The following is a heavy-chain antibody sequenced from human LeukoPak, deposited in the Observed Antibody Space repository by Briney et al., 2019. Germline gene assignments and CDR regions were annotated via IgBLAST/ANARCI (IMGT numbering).Heavy chain of an antibody. J-gene: IGHJ6*03. CDR3: TRRQPTGYYYYMDV. Sequence: GGSLRLSCAASGFTFSNAWMSWVRQAPGKGLEWVGRIKSKTDGGTTDYAAPVKGRFTISRDDSKNTLYLQMNSLKTEDTAVYYCTRRQPTGYYYYMDVWGKGTTVTVSS. V-gene: IGHV3-15*01. D-gene: IGHD4-17*01. CDR2: IKSKTDGGTT. CDR1: GFTFSNAW.